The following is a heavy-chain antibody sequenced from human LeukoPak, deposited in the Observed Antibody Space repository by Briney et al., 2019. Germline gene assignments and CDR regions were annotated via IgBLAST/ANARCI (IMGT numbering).Heavy chain of an antibody. CDR1: GGSFGGYY. D-gene: IGHD3-10*01. Sequence: SETLSLTCAVYGGSFGGYYWSWIRQPPGKGLERIGEINHSGSTNYNPSLKSRVTISVDTSKNQFSLKLSSVTAADTAVYYCARGQIGGYYYYYYMDVWGKGTTVTVSS. V-gene: IGHV4-34*01. CDR3: ARGQIGGYYYYYYMDV. J-gene: IGHJ6*03. CDR2: INHSGST.